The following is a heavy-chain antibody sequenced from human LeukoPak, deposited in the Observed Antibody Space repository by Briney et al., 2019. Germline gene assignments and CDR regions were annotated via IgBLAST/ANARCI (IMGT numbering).Heavy chain of an antibody. V-gene: IGHV4-59*01. D-gene: IGHD4-17*01. Sequence: SETLSLTCTVSGGSISSYYWSWIRQPPGKGLEWIGYIYYSGSTNYNPSLKSRVTISVDTSKNQFSLKLSSVTAADTAVYYCARYPRTDYGDYGGMDVWGQGTTVTVSS. CDR3: ARYPRTDYGDYGGMDV. CDR2: IYYSGST. J-gene: IGHJ6*02. CDR1: GGSISSYY.